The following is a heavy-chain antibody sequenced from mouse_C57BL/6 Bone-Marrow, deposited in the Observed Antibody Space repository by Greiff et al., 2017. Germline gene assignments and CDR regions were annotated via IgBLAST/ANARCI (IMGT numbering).Heavy chain of an antibody. CDR2: ISSGRSTI. D-gene: IGHD1-1*01. V-gene: IGHV5-17*01. CDR3: AITTVVATDAMDY. J-gene: IGHJ4*01. CDR1: GFTFSDYG. Sequence: EVMLVESGGGLVKPGGSLKLSCAASGFTFSDYGMHWVRQAPEKGLEWVAYISSGRSTIYYADTVKGRFTISRDNAKNTLFLQMTSLRSEDTAMYYFAITTVVATDAMDYWGQGTSVTVSS.